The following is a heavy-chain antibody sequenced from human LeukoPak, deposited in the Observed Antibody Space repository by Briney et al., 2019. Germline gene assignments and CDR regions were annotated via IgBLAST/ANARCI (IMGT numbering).Heavy chain of an antibody. CDR3: ARGSDNGSGPDY. CDR2: VNPSSGST. CDR1: GYTFTNYN. D-gene: IGHD3-10*01. Sequence: ASVKVSCKASGYTFTNYNMHWVRQAPGQGLEWMGIVNPSSGSTTYVQKFQGRVTMTRDMPTSTVYMGLTSLRSEDTAMYYCARGSDNGSGPDYWGQGTLVTVSS. J-gene: IGHJ4*02. V-gene: IGHV1-46*01.